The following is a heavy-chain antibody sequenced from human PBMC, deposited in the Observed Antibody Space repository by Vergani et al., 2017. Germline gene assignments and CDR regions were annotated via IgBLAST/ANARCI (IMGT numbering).Heavy chain of an antibody. V-gene: IGHV3-33*08. Sequence: VQLVESGGGLIQPGGSLRLSCAASGFTVSSNYMSWVRQAPGKGLGWVAVIWYDGSNKYYADSVKGRFTISRDNSKNTLYLQMNSLRAEDTAVYYCARGGVSSSRASWFDPWGQGTLVTVSS. CDR2: IWYDGSNK. D-gene: IGHD6-13*01. CDR1: GFTVSSNY. J-gene: IGHJ5*02. CDR3: ARGGVSSSRASWFDP.